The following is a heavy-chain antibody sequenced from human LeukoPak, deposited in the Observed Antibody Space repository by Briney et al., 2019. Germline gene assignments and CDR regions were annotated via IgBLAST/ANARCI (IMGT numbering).Heavy chain of an antibody. CDR2: IKQDGSEK. CDR3: ARDLAAGYNSSGY. CDR1: GFTFSSYS. D-gene: IGHD3-22*01. J-gene: IGHJ4*02. Sequence: GGSLRLSCAASGFTFSSYSMNWVRQAPGKGLEGVAHIKQDGSEKYYVDSVKGRFTISRDNAKNSLYLQMNSLRAEDTAVYYCARDLAAGYNSSGYWGQGTLVTVSS. V-gene: IGHV3-7*01.